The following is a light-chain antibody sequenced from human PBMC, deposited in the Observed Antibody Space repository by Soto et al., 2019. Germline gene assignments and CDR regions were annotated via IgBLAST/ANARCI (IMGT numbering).Light chain of an antibody. J-gene: IGKJ1*01. Sequence: EIVLTQSPGTLSLSPGDRATLSCRASQSVIGTYLAWYQQKPGQPPRLLIYGASIRATGIPDRFSGSGSGTDFTLTISRLEPEDFAVYYCQQYGSPLWTFGQGTKVEI. CDR1: QSVIGTY. CDR3: QQYGSPLWT. CDR2: GAS. V-gene: IGKV3-20*01.